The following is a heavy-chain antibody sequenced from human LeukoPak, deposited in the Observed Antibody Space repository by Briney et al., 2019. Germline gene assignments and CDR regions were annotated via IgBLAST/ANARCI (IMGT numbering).Heavy chain of an antibody. CDR3: ARGLMPASGSYLPGYFDY. CDR1: GGSFSGYY. D-gene: IGHD1-26*01. Sequence: SETLSLTCAVYGGSFSGYYWSWIRQPPGKGLEWIGEINHSGSTNYNPSLKSRVTISVDTSKNQFSLKLSSVTAADTAVYYCARGLMPASGSYLPGYFDYWGQGTLVTVSS. CDR2: INHSGST. J-gene: IGHJ4*02. V-gene: IGHV4-34*01.